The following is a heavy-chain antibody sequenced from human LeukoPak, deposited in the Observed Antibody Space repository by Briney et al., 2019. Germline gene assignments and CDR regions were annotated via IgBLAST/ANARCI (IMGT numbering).Heavy chain of an antibody. D-gene: IGHD4-17*01. J-gene: IGHJ5*02. Sequence: GGSLRLSCAASGFTFSTSAMSWVRQAPGKGLEWVSGILGSGGSTYHADSVKGRFTISRGNSKNTLYLQMSRLRAEDTAVYYCAKAMYDYGDPVGWFDPWGQGTLVTVSS. CDR3: AKAMYDYGDPVGWFDP. V-gene: IGHV3-23*01. CDR1: GFTFSTSA. CDR2: ILGSGGST.